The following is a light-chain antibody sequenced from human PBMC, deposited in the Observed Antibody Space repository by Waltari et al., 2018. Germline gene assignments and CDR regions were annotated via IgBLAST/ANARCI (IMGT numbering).Light chain of an antibody. CDR2: WAS. V-gene: IGKV4-1*01. J-gene: IGKJ1*01. Sequence: DIVMTQSPDSLAVSMGERGTIHCKSSPSVLYSSNNKNYLVWYQQKPGQPPKLLIYWASTRESGVPARFSGSGSGTDFTLTISSLQAEDVAVYYCQQYYSTPLTFGQGTKVEIK. CDR1: PSVLYSSNNKNY. CDR3: QQYYSTPLT.